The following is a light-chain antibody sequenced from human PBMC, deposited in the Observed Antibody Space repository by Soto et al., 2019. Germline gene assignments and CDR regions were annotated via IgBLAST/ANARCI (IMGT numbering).Light chain of an antibody. V-gene: IGKV4-1*01. J-gene: IGKJ1*01. CDR3: QQNYNSPWT. CDR2: WAS. CDR1: QSVSYSSNNKNY. Sequence: DTVMTQSPDSLAVSLGERATINCKSSQSVSYSSNNKNYLAWYQQKPGQPPKLLIYWASTRESGVPDRFSGSGSGTDFTLTISSLQAEDVAIYYCQQNYNSPWTFGQGTKVEIK.